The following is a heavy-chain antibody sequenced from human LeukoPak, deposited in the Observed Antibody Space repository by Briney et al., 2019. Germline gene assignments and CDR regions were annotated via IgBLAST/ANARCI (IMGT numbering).Heavy chain of an antibody. V-gene: IGHV4-34*01. CDR3: ARDPPYVYCGGDCYSGSNAFDI. CDR1: GGSFSGYY. D-gene: IGHD2-21*02. CDR2: INHSGST. J-gene: IGHJ3*02. Sequence: SETLSLTCAVYGGSFSGYYWSWIRQPPGKGLEWIGEINHSGSTNYNPSLKSRVTISVDTSKTQFSLKLSSVTAADTAVYYCARDPPYVYCGGDCYSGSNAFDIWGQGTMVTVSS.